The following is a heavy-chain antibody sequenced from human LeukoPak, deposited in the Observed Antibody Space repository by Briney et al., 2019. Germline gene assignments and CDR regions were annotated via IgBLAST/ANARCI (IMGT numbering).Heavy chain of an antibody. J-gene: IGHJ4*02. V-gene: IGHV3-74*01. CDR3: ASSPNDYEIR. CDR1: GFTFSSYW. CDR2: INSDGSST. D-gene: IGHD3-16*01. Sequence: GGSLRLPCAASGFTFSSYWMHWVRQAPGKGLVWVSRINSDGSSTTYADSVKGRFTISRDNAKNTLYLQMNSLRAEDTAVYYCASSPNDYEIRWGQGTLVTVSS.